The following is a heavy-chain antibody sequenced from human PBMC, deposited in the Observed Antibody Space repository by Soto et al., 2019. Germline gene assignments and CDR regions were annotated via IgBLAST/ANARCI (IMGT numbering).Heavy chain of an antibody. D-gene: IGHD3-16*01. J-gene: IGHJ5*02. Sequence: QGQLVQSGPEVKKPGASVNISCKASGYTFTTSGISWVRQAPGQGLEWMGWISPSSGKIDYAQKIQGRVVMTTDTSTNTAYLAFRGLRSDDTAVYYCARDLGFSGGWQPWGQGTLVTVSS. CDR2: ISPSSGKI. CDR1: GYTFTTSG. V-gene: IGHV1-18*01. CDR3: ARDLGFSGGWQP.